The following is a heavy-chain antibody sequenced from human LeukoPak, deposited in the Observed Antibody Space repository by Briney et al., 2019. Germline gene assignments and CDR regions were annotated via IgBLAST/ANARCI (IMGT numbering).Heavy chain of an antibody. V-gene: IGHV1-2*02. CDR3: ARDPFKGRWLVGYYYYYYMDV. D-gene: IGHD6-19*01. Sequence: EASVKASCKASGYTFTGYYMHWVRQAPGQGLEWMGWINPNSGGTNYAQKFQGRVTMTRDTSISTAYMELSRLRSDDTAVYYCARDPFKGRWLVGYYYYYYMDVWGKGTTVTVSS. J-gene: IGHJ6*03. CDR1: GYTFTGYY. CDR2: INPNSGGT.